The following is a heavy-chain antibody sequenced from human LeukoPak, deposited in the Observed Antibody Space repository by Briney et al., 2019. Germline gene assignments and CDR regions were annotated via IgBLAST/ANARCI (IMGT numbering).Heavy chain of an antibody. D-gene: IGHD2-2*02. CDR2: IYYSGST. J-gene: IGHJ3*02. Sequence: SETLSLTCTVSGGSISSGGYYWSWIRQHPGKGLEWIGYIYYSGSTYYNPSLKSRVTISVDTSKNQFSLKLSSVTAADTAVYYCARDLSRVVPAAIDAFDIWGQGTMVTVS. CDR3: ARDLSRVVPAAIDAFDI. V-gene: IGHV4-31*03. CDR1: GGSISSGGYY.